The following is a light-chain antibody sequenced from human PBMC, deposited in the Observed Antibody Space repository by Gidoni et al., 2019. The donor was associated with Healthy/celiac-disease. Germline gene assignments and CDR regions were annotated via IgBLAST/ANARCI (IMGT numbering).Light chain of an antibody. V-gene: IGKV3-20*01. CDR1: QNVSSSY. CDR3: QQYGSSPPLT. J-gene: IGKJ4*01. CDR2: GAS. Sequence: EIVLTQSPGTLSLSPGERATLSCRASQNVSSSYLAWYQQKPGQAPRLLIYGASSRATGIPDRFSGSGSATAFTLPISRLEPEDFAVYYCQQYGSSPPLTFGGGTKVEIK.